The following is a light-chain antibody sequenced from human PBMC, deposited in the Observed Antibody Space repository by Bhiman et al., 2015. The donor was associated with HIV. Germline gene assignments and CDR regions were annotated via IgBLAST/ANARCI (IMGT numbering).Light chain of an antibody. V-gene: IGLV2-14*03. CDR3: SSYTSSNTLV. CDR1: SSDVGGYNY. Sequence: QSALTQPASVSGSPGQSIIISCTGTSSDVGGYNYVSWYQHYPGKAPKLMIYDVTKRPSGVSNRFSGSKSGNTASLTISGLQAEDESDYYCSSYTSSNTLVFGTGTKVTVL. CDR2: DVT. J-gene: IGLJ1*01.